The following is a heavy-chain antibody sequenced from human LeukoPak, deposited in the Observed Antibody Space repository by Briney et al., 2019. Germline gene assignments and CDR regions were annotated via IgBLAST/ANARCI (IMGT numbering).Heavy chain of an antibody. J-gene: IGHJ3*02. Sequence: SETLSLTCTVSGGSIRSSYYYWGWIRQPPGKGLEWIGSIYDSGSTYYNPSLKSRVTISVDTSKNQFSLKLNSVTAADTAVYYCARVVPEDAFDIWGQGTMVTVSS. V-gene: IGHV4-39*01. CDR2: IYDSGST. D-gene: IGHD3-10*02. CDR1: GGSIRSSYYY. CDR3: ARVVPEDAFDI.